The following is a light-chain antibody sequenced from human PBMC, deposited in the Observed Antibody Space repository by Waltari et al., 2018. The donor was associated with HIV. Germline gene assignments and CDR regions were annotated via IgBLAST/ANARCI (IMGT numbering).Light chain of an antibody. CDR3: ESADSSLWV. Sequence: SYELTQPPSVSVSPGQTARITCSGDALPKQYAYWYQQKAGQAPVLVIYKDSGRPSGIPERFSGSRSGTTVTLTISGVQAEDEADYYCESADSSLWVFGGGTKLTVL. CDR2: KDS. J-gene: IGLJ3*02. V-gene: IGLV3-25*03. CDR1: ALPKQY.